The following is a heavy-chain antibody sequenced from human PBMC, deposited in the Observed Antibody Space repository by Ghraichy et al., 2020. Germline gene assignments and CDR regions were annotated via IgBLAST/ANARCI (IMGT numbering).Heavy chain of an antibody. CDR2: ISGSGDIT. V-gene: IGHV3-23*01. CDR1: GFTFSSYA. D-gene: IGHD6-19*01. CDR3: TKGSGIAVAGTLFDY. J-gene: IGHJ4*02. Sequence: GEPLNISCAASGFTFSSYAMSWVRQAPGKGLEWVSGISGSGDITSYADSVKGRFTISRDNSKNTLFLQMNSLRAEDTAVFYCTKGSGIAVAGTLFDYWGQGTLVTVSS.